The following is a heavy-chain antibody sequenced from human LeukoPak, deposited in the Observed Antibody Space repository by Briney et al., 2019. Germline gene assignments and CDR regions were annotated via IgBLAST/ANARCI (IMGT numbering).Heavy chain of an antibody. CDR2: IYINSGYT. D-gene: IGHD6-13*01. J-gene: IGHJ5*02. Sequence: ASVKVSCKASGYTFTDSYMQWLRQAPGQGPEWMGWIYINSGYTNSPQKFQGRVTMTRDTSIFTAYMELSGLTSDDTAVYYCARGYSSSWWIPRSNNHYYHKAGFDPWGQGTLVTVSS. CDR3: ARGYSSSWWIPRSNNHYYHKAGFDP. CDR1: GYTFTDSY. V-gene: IGHV1-2*02.